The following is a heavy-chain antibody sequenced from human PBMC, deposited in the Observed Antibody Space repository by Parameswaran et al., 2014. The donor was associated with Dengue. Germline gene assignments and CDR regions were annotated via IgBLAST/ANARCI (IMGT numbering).Heavy chain of an antibody. D-gene: IGHD1-26*01. V-gene: IGHV3-33*01. CDR2: IWYDGSNK. CDR3: ARDASGWELHRRGYFDY. Sequence: VRQAPGKGLEWVAVIWYDGSNKYYADSVKGRFTISRDNSKNTLYLQMNSLRAEDTAVYYCARDASGWELHRRGYFDYWGQGTLVTVSS. J-gene: IGHJ4*02.